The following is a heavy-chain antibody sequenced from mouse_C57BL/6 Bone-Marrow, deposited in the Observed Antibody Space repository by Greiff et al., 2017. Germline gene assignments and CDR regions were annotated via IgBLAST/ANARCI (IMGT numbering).Heavy chain of an antibody. J-gene: IGHJ4*01. V-gene: IGHV1-50*01. CDR2: IDPSDSYT. CDR1: GYTFTSYW. Sequence: HVQLQPPWAELVKPGASVKLSCKASGYTFTSYWMQWVKQRPGQGLEWIGEIDPSDSYTNYNQKFKGQATMTVDTSSTTAYMQLRSLPSNDSAVYFCASEHAMDYWGQGTPVTVSA. CDR3: ASEHAMDY.